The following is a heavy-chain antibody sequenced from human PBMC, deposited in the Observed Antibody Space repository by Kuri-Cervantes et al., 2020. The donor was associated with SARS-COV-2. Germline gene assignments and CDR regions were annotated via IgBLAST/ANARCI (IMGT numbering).Heavy chain of an antibody. D-gene: IGHD1-26*01. CDR3: AKEWEGATPRGY. V-gene: IGHV3-30*02. CDR2: IRYDGSNK. J-gene: IGHJ4*02. Sequence: LSLTCAASGFTFSSYAMSWVRQAPGKGLEWVAFIRYDGSNKYYADSVKGRFTISRDNSKNTLYLQMNSLRAEDTAVYYCAKEWEGATPRGYWGQGTLVTVSS. CDR1: GFTFSSYA.